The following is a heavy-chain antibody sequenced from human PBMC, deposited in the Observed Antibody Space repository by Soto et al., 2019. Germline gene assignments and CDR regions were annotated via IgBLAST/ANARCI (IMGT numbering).Heavy chain of an antibody. J-gene: IGHJ4*02. CDR1: GYTFTSYY. Sequence: ASVKVSCKASGYTFTSYYMHWVRQAPGQGLEWMGIINPSGGSTSYAQKFQGRVTMTRDTSTSTVYMELSSLRSEDTAVYYCARGAESRGSYWGPFDYWGQGTLVTVSS. CDR2: INPSGGST. CDR3: ARGAESRGSYWGPFDY. V-gene: IGHV1-46*01. D-gene: IGHD1-26*01.